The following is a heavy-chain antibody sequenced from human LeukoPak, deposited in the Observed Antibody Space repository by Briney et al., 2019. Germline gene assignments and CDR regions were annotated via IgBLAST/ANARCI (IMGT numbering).Heavy chain of an antibody. Sequence: GGSLRLSCAASGFTFSSYAMSWVRQAPGKGLEWVSAFSGSGGSTYSADSVKGRFTISRDNAKNTLYLEMNSLRAEDTAMYYCARGAYGYYYMDVWGKGTTVTVSS. CDR1: GFTFSSYA. J-gene: IGHJ6*03. V-gene: IGHV3-23*01. D-gene: IGHD4-17*01. CDR3: ARGAYGYYYMDV. CDR2: FSGSGGST.